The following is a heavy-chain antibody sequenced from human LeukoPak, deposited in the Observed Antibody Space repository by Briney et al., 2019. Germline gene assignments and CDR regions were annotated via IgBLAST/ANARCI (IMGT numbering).Heavy chain of an antibody. V-gene: IGHV2-5*01. Sequence: SGPTLVNPTQTLTLTCTFSGFSLSTSGVGVGWIRQPPGKALEWLALIYWNDDKRYSPSLKSRLTITKDTSKNQVVLTMTNMDPVDTATYYCAHRRGYSYGQFPYYYYYMDVWGKGTTVTISS. CDR1: GFSLSTSGVG. J-gene: IGHJ6*03. D-gene: IGHD5-18*01. CDR2: IYWNDDK. CDR3: AHRRGYSYGQFPYYYYYMDV.